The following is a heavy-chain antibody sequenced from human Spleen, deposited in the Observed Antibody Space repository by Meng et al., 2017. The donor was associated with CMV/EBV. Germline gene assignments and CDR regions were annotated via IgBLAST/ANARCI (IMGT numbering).Heavy chain of an antibody. CDR2: IKSKSDSGTT. CDR3: AKDADSSGGGADDY. Sequence: GESLKISCGASGFIFSNAWMHWVRQAPGKGLEWVGRIKSKSDSGTTDYATPVKGRFTISRDDSKNTLYLQMNNLKTEDTAVYYCAKDADSSGGGADDYWGQGTLVTVSS. CDR1: GFIFSNAW. V-gene: IGHV3-15*01. J-gene: IGHJ4*02. D-gene: IGHD3-22*01.